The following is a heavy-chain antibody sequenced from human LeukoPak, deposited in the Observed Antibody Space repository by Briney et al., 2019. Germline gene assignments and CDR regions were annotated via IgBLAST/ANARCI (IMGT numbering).Heavy chain of an antibody. Sequence: PGGSLRLSCAASGFTFSMCAMNWVRQAPGKGLEWVSSITASSVSIYHGDSVKGRFTISRDNAKNLVYLQMNSLRAEDTAVYYCVRAVIRGQQLRSDYWGQGTLVTVSS. J-gene: IGHJ4*02. V-gene: IGHV3-21*06. CDR1: GFTFSMCA. CDR2: ITASSVSI. CDR3: VRAVIRGQQLRSDY. D-gene: IGHD6-13*01.